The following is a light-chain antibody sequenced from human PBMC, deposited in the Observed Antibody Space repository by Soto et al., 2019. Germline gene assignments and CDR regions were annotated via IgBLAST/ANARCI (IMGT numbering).Light chain of an antibody. Sequence: GMTHPPDSLHVSMRHCSAITCKFRQRLLYNNTNYLAWYQQKPGQPPKLLLYWASTRESGVPDRFSGSGSGTDFTLTISSLQAEDVAVYYCQHSYIPPITFGQGTRLDI. CDR1: QRLLYNNTNY. J-gene: IGKJ5*01. V-gene: IGKV4-1*01. CDR2: WAS. CDR3: QHSYIPPIT.